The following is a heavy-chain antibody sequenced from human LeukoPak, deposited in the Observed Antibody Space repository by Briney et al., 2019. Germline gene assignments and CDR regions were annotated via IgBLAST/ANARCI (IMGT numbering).Heavy chain of an antibody. CDR2: MFHSGST. D-gene: IGHD6-6*01. V-gene: IGHV4-38-2*02. Sequence: PSETLSLTCSVSGYSISSGYYWGWIRQPPGKGLEWIGSMFHSGSTFYTPSLKSRVTISVDTSKNQFSLKLSSVTAADTAVYYCARLPRYRIAARPANWFDPWGQGTLVTVSS. CDR3: ARLPRYRIAARPANWFDP. J-gene: IGHJ5*02. CDR1: GYSISSGYY.